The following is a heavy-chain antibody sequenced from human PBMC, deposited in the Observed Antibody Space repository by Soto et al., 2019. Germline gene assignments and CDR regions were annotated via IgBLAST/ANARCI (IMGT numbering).Heavy chain of an antibody. Sequence: GGSLRLSCAASGFTFSSYGMHWVRQAPGKGREWVAVIWYDGSNKYYADSVKGRFTNSRDNSKNTRYLQMNSLRAENTAGYYCARDHADRPPFNALVATETLLVDYYYYGMDVWGQGTTVTVSS. J-gene: IGHJ6*02. D-gene: IGHD5-12*01. CDR3: ARDHADRPPFNALVATETLLVDYYYYGMDV. CDR2: IWYDGSNK. V-gene: IGHV3-33*01. CDR1: GFTFSSYG.